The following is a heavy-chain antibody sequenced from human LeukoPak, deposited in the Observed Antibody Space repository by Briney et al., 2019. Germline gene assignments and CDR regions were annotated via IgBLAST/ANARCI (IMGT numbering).Heavy chain of an antibody. CDR1: GGSISSGGYY. V-gene: IGHV4-30-2*01. CDR3: ARGRIVATIGYYFDY. J-gene: IGHJ4*02. CDR2: IYHSGST. Sequence: SETLSLTCTVSGGSISSGGYYWSWIRQPPGKGLEWIGYIYHSGSTYYNPSLKSRVTISVDRSKNQFSLKLSSVTAADTAVYYCARGRIVATIGYYFDYWGQGTLVTVSS. D-gene: IGHD5-12*01.